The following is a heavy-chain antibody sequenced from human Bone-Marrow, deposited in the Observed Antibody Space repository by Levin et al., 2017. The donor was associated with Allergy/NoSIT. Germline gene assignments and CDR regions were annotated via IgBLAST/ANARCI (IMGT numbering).Heavy chain of an antibody. D-gene: IGHD1-26*01. CDR3: ARNPANTGDFDY. Sequence: GASVKVSCKASGYTFTSYDINWVRQATGQGLEWMGWMNPNSGNTGYSQKFQGRVTLTRSTSMGTAYMDLSSLTSEDTAVYYCARNPANTGDFDYWGQGTLVTVSS. V-gene: IGHV1-8*01. J-gene: IGHJ4*02. CDR1: GYTFTSYD. CDR2: MNPNSGNT.